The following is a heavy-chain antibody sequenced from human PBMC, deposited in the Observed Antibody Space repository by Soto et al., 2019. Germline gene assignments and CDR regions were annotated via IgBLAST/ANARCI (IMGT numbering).Heavy chain of an antibody. CDR3: AHKAPSGCTNGVCYDWYCDL. V-gene: IGHV2-5*02. J-gene: IGHJ2*01. CDR2: IYWDDDK. CDR1: GFSLSTSGVG. D-gene: IGHD2-8*01. Sequence: QITLKESGPTLVKPTQTLTLTCTFSGFSLSTSGVGVGWIRPPPGKALEWLALIYWDDDKLYSPSLKSRLPITKDTSKHQVVLTMTNMDPVDTATYSCAHKAPSGCTNGVCYDWYCDLWGRGTLVTVSS.